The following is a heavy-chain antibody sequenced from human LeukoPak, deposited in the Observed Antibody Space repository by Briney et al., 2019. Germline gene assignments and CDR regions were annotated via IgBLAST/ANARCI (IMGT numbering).Heavy chain of an antibody. CDR3: ASSTVTVFDY. Sequence: SETLSLTCTVSGGSTSSSSYYWGWIRQPPGKGLEWIGSIYYSGSTYYNPSLKSRVTISVDTSKNQFSLKLSSVTAADTAVYYCASSTVTVFDYWGQGTLVTVSS. J-gene: IGHJ4*02. V-gene: IGHV4-39*07. CDR1: GGSTSSSSYY. D-gene: IGHD4-17*01. CDR2: IYYSGST.